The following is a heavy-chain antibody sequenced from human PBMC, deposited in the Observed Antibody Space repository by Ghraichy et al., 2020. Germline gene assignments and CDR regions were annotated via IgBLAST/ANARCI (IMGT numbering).Heavy chain of an antibody. D-gene: IGHD2-2*01. CDR1: GFSFSDYY. CDR2: ISGSGGAK. J-gene: IGHJ4*02. V-gene: IGHV3-11*01. Sequence: GGSLRLSCAASGFSFSDYYMSWIRQAPGKGLEYLSFISGSGGAKYHADSVKGRFTISRDNANNSLYLQMNSLRAEDTAVYYCARELGVVVVPAALDFWGRVLLVTVSS. CDR3: ARELGVVVVPAALDF.